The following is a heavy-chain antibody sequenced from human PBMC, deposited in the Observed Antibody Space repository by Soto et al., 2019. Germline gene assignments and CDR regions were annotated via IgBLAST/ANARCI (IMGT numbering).Heavy chain of an antibody. CDR1: GFTIDDYA. Sequence: EVQLVESGGGLVQPGRSLRLSCAVSGFTIDDYAMHWVRQAPGKGLEWVSGISWNSVNIGYADSVKGRFTISRDNARNYLYLQMSSLRVEDPALYYCAKAGIPAAGGIYFYYYMDVWGKGTTVTVSS. V-gene: IGHV3-9*01. D-gene: IGHD6-13*01. J-gene: IGHJ6*03. CDR2: ISWNSVNI. CDR3: AKAGIPAAGGIYFYYYMDV.